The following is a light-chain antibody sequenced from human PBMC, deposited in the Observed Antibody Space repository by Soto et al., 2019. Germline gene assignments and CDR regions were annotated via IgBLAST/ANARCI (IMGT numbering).Light chain of an antibody. Sequence: EIVMTQSPATLSVSPGERATLSCRASQSVSTRLAWYQQKPGQAPRLLIYGASTRATGIPARFSGSGSGTEFPLTISSLQSEDFAVYQCQQYNNWPPEYTFGQGNKLEIK. CDR3: QQYNNWPPEYT. V-gene: IGKV3D-15*01. CDR2: GAS. CDR1: QSVSTR. J-gene: IGKJ2*01.